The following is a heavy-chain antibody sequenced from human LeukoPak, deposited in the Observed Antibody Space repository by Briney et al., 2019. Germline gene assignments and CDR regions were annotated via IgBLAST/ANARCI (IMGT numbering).Heavy chain of an antibody. D-gene: IGHD3-22*01. V-gene: IGHV4-59*01. J-gene: IGHJ4*02. CDR3: ARGYYYDSSGYFLGF. CDR1: GGSICTYY. Sequence: PSETLSLTCTVSGGSICTYYWSWIRQSPGRGLEWIGYIYYSGITKYNPSLKSRVTISVDTSTNQFSLRLSSVTAADTAVYYCARGYYYDSSGYFLGFWGQGTLVTVSS. CDR2: IYYSGIT.